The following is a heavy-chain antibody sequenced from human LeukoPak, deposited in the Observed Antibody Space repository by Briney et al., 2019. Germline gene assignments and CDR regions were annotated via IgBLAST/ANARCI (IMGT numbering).Heavy chain of an antibody. V-gene: IGHV1-69*05. CDR3: GRDDYGSGSYWFY. CDR1: GGTFGSYA. Sequence: ASVKVSCKASGGTFGSYAISWVRQAPGQGLEWLGGIIPIFGTANYAQKFQGRVTITTYESTSTAYMELSSLRSEDSSVYFCGRDDYGSGSYWFYWGQGTLVTVSS. D-gene: IGHD3-10*01. J-gene: IGHJ4*02. CDR2: IIPIFGTA.